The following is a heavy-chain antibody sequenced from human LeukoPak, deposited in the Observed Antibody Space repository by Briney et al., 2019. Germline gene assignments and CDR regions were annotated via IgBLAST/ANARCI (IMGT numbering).Heavy chain of an antibody. CDR1: GGSISRGGYY. J-gene: IGHJ6*02. V-gene: IGHV4-31*03. CDR2: IYYRGST. D-gene: IGHD2-15*01. CDR3: ASDYCSGGSCYSVPYYYGMDV. Sequence: SQTLSLTCIFSGGSISRGGYYWSWSRQHPGKGLEWIGYIYYRGSTYYNPSLKSRVTISVDTSKNQFSLKLSSVTAADTAVYYCASDYCSGGSCYSVPYYYGMDVWGQGTTVIVSS.